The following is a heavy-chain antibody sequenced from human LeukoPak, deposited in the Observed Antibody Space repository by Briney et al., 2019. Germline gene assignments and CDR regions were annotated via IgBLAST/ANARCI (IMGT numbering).Heavy chain of an antibody. CDR2: ISSSGVYI. D-gene: IGHD5-18*01. J-gene: IGHJ5*02. V-gene: IGHV3-21*01. CDR3: ARASEYSYAYGWFDP. Sequence: PGGSLRLSCAASGFTFSSYRMNWVRQAPGKGLEWVTSISSSGVYIYYADSLKGRFTISRDNAKDSLYLQMNSLRAEDTAVYYCARASEYSYAYGWFDPWGQGTLVTVSS. CDR1: GFTFSSYR.